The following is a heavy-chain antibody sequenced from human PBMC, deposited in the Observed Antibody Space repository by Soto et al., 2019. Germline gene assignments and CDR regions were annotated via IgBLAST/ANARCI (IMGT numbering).Heavy chain of an antibody. D-gene: IGHD2-21*02. CDR2: IKSKTDGGTT. CDR3: ARDTGPVVVTLSADDAFDI. Sequence: EVQLVESGGDLVKPGGSLRLSCAASGFTFSNAWMTWVRQAPGKGLEWVGRIKSKTDGGTTDYAAPVKGRFTISRDNAKNSLYLQMNSLRAEDTAVYYCARDTGPVVVTLSADDAFDIWGQGTMVTVSS. CDR1: GFTFSNAW. J-gene: IGHJ3*02. V-gene: IGHV3-15*01.